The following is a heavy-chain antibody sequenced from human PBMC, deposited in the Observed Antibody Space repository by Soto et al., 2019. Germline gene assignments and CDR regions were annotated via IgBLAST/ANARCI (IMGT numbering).Heavy chain of an antibody. J-gene: IGHJ5*02. CDR3: AKDYGDYQTHFDP. V-gene: IGHV1-3*01. CDR1: GYTFTSYA. D-gene: IGHD4-17*01. CDR2: INAGDGNT. Sequence: ASVKVSCKASGYTFTSYAMHWVRQAPGQRLEWMGWINAGDGNTKYSQKFQGRVTITRDTSASTAYMELSSLRSEDTAVYYCAKDYGDYQTHFDPWGQGTLVTVSS.